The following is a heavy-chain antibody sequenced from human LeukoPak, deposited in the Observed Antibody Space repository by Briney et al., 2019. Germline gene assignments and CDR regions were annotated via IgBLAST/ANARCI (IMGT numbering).Heavy chain of an antibody. V-gene: IGHV3-7*01. CDR3: ARDKGGLVPFDY. Sequence: PGGSLRLSCEASELTFETLWMGWVRQAPGKGLEWVANIRQGGSEKDYGDSVRGRFTIARDDAKNSLFLQMNSLRAKDTAVYFCARDKGGLVPFDYWGQGTLVTVSS. J-gene: IGHJ4*02. CDR2: IRQGGSEK. CDR1: ELTFETLW. D-gene: IGHD3/OR15-3a*01.